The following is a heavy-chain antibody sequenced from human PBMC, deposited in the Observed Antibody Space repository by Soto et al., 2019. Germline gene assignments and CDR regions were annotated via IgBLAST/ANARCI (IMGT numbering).Heavy chain of an antibody. V-gene: IGHV4-30-4*01. CDR2: IYYSGST. CDR3: ARAIVVTIGGMDV. Sequence: SETLSLTCTVSGGSISSADYYWSWVRQPPGKGLEWIGYIYYSGSTSFNPSLKSRVTISKDTSRNQFSLRLNSVTAADTAVYYCARAIVVTIGGMDVWGQGTTVTVSS. J-gene: IGHJ6*02. D-gene: IGHD5-12*01. CDR1: GGSISSADYY.